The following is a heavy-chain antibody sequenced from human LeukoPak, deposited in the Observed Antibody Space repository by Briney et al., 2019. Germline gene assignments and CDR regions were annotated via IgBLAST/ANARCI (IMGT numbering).Heavy chain of an antibody. CDR3: ASSIWGYDSSGQIDY. CDR2: IYYDGSA. J-gene: IGHJ4*02. V-gene: IGHV4-39*07. D-gene: IGHD3-22*01. CDR1: GGSITSSSHY. Sequence: PSETLSLTCTVSGGSITSSSHYWGWIRQPPGQGLQWIGLIYYDGSAYYNLSLKSRLTISIDTSKSQFSLQLSSVTAADTAVYYCASSIWGYDSSGQIDYWGQGTLVTVSS.